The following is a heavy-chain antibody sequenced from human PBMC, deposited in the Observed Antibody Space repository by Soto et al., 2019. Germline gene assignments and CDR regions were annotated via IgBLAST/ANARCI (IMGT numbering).Heavy chain of an antibody. Sequence: SETLSLTCTVSGGSISSYYWSWIRQPPGKGLEWIGYIYYSGSTNYNPSLKSQVTISVDTSKNQFSLKLSSVTAADTAVYYCARGHSRGYSYGYIYWFDPWGQGTLVTVS. CDR2: IYYSGST. CDR3: ARGHSRGYSYGYIYWFDP. V-gene: IGHV4-59*01. D-gene: IGHD5-18*01. J-gene: IGHJ5*02. CDR1: GGSISSYY.